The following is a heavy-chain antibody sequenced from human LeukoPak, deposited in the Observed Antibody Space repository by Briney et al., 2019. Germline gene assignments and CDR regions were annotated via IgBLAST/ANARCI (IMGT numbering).Heavy chain of an antibody. CDR1: GYTFTGYY. D-gene: IGHD2-2*02. J-gene: IGHJ5*02. CDR3: ARVVDCSSTSCYTFPHENWFDP. CDR2: INPSSGGT. V-gene: IGHV1-2*02. Sequence: GASVKVSCKASGYTFTGYYMHWVRQAPGQGLEWMGWINPSSGGTNYAQKFQGRVTMTRDTSISTAYMELSRLRSDDTAVYYCARVVDCSSTSCYTFPHENWFDPWGQGTLVTVSS.